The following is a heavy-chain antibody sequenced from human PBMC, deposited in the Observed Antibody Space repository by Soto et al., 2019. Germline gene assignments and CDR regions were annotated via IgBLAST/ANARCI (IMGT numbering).Heavy chain of an antibody. V-gene: IGHV1-8*01. CDR2: MNPNSGDI. J-gene: IGHJ6*02. Sequence: QVQLVQSGAEVKEPGASVKVSCKASGYTFTSHHINWERQATGQGLEWMGWMNPNSGDIGYAQKFQGRVDMTRDTSVSTAYMELSSVRSEDTAIYYCARVASPYYWYGLDVWGQGTTVTVSS. CDR1: GYTFTSHH. CDR3: ARVASPYYWYGLDV. D-gene: IGHD2-2*01.